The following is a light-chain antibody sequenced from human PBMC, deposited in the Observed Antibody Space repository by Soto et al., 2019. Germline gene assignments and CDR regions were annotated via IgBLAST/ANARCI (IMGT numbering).Light chain of an antibody. Sequence: APSTGAECKVEDANLSCRGIKSVSSNLAWYQQKPGQAPMLLIYGASTRATGIPARISGSGSGTCCTLTTTDPLFRDYAGSYDQQDTTLTCLTIGRGTRLEIK. J-gene: IGKJ5*01. CDR3: QQDTTLTCLT. V-gene: IGKV3-15*01. CDR2: GAS. CDR1: KSVSSN.